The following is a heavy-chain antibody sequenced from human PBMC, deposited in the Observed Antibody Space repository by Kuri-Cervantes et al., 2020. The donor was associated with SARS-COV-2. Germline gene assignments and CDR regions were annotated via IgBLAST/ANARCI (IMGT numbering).Heavy chain of an antibody. V-gene: IGHV3-30*01. D-gene: IGHD3-3*01. Sequence: GGSLRLSCAASGFTFSSCAMHWVRLAPGKGLEWVAFISYDGSNEYYVDSVRGRFTISRDNSNNTLYLQVNSLRAEDTAVYYCASLSNLEWLPPWGQGTLVTVSS. CDR1: GFTFSSCA. CDR2: ISYDGSNE. CDR3: ASLSNLEWLPP. J-gene: IGHJ5*02.